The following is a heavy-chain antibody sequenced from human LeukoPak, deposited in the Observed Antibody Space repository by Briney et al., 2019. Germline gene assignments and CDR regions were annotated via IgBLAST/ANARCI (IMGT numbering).Heavy chain of an antibody. V-gene: IGHV4-59*01. J-gene: IGHJ4*02. CDR1: GGSISSYY. Sequence: SEXXSLTCSVSGGSISSYYWSWLRQPPGKGLEWIGYIYYSGSTNYNPSLKSRVTISVDTSKNQFSLKLSSVTAADTAVYYCARGFGGRWLQLPDYWGQGTLVTVSS. D-gene: IGHD5-24*01. CDR2: IYYSGST. CDR3: ARGFGGRWLQLPDY.